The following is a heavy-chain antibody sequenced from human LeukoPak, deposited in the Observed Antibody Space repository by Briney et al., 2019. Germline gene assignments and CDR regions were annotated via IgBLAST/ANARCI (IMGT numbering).Heavy chain of an antibody. CDR1: GFTFSSYA. CDR2: ISGSGGST. D-gene: IGHD2-15*01. CDR3: AKMMSAATRPFDY. J-gene: IGHJ4*02. Sequence: GGSLRLSCAASGFTFSSYAMSWVRQAPGKGLEWVSAISGSGGSTYYADSVKGRFTISRDNSKNTLYLQMNSLRAEDAAVYYCAKMMSAATRPFDYWGQGTLVTVSS. V-gene: IGHV3-23*01.